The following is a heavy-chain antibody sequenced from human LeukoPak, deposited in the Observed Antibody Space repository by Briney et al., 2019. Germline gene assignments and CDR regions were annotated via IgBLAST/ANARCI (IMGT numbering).Heavy chain of an antibody. CDR2: IWYDGSNK. CDR3: ARAGYGDPHFDF. CDR1: GFTFSNYG. Sequence: GGSLRLSCAASGFTFSNYGMHWVRQAPGKGLGWVAAIWYDGSNKYYGDSVKGRFTISRDNSKNTLYLQMNSLRAEDTAAYYCARAGYGDPHFDFWGQGTLVTVSS. V-gene: IGHV3-33*01. D-gene: IGHD4-17*01. J-gene: IGHJ4*02.